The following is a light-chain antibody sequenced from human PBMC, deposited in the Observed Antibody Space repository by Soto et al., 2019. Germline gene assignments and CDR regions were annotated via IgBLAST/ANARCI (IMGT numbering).Light chain of an antibody. J-gene: IGLJ3*02. CDR1: SSDVGGYKY. CDR3: SSKSSGSTPML. CDR2: EVS. V-gene: IGLV2-14*01. Sequence: QSALTQPASVSGSPGQSITISCTGTSSDVGGYKYVSWYQHHPGEAPKLIIYEVSNRPSGVSNRFSGSKSGNTASPTISGLQAEDESHYYCSSKSSGSTPMLFGGGTKLTVL.